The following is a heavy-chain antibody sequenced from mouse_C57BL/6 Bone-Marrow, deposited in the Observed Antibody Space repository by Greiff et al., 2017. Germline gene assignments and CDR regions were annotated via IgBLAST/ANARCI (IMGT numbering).Heavy chain of an antibody. V-gene: IGHV14-4*01. CDR1: GFNIKDDY. J-gene: IGHJ1*03. CDR3: TGHYYGSSYWYFDV. D-gene: IGHD1-1*01. Sequence: EVQLQQSGAELVRPGASVKVSCTASGFNIKDDYMHWVKQRPEQGLEWIGWIDPENGDTEYASKFQGKATITADTSSNTAYLQLSSLTSEDTAVYYCTGHYYGSSYWYFDVWGTGTTVTVSS. CDR2: IDPENGDT.